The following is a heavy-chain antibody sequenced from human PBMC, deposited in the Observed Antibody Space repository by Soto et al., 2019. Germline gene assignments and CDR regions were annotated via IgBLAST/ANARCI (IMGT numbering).Heavy chain of an antibody. Sequence: QVQLQESGPGLVKPSQTLSLTCAVSGASISSGDYYWSWIRQHPGKGLEWIGYIYYSGSTYYNPSLKRRVTISLDTSKNQFSLKLRSVTDADTAVYYCATIFDSSGYYYGNNWFDPWGQGTLVTVSS. D-gene: IGHD3-22*01. CDR2: IYYSGST. V-gene: IGHV4-31*11. CDR1: GASISSGDYY. CDR3: ATIFDSSGYYYGNNWFDP. J-gene: IGHJ5*02.